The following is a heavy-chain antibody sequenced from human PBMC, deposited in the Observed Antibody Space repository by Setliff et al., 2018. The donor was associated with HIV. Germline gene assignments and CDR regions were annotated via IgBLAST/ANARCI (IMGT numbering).Heavy chain of an antibody. V-gene: IGHV4-31*03. Sequence: SETLSLTCTVSGGSISSGGYYWSWIRQQPGRGREWIGYIYYSGSTYYNPSLKSRVTISVDTSTNQFPLKLSSVTAADPVVYYCARGYPVSYYYYMDVWGKGTTVTVS. CDR1: GGSISSGGYY. D-gene: IGHD3-16*02. J-gene: IGHJ6*03. CDR2: IYYSGST. CDR3: ARGYPVSYYYYMDV.